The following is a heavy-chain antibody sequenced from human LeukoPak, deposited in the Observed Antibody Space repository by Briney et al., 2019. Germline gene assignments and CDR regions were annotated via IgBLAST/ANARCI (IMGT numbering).Heavy chain of an antibody. CDR1: SGSFSGYY. Sequence: PSETLSLTCAVYSGSFSGYYWSWIRQPPGKGLEWIGEINHSGSTNYNPSLKSRVTISVDTSKNQFSLKLSSVTAADTAVYYCAGGHYFTMVRGVNDYWGQGTLVTVSS. CDR2: INHSGST. J-gene: IGHJ4*02. CDR3: AGGHYFTMVRGVNDY. D-gene: IGHD3-10*01. V-gene: IGHV4-34*01.